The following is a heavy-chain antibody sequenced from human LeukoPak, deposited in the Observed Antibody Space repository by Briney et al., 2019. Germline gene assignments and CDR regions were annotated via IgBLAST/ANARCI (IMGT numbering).Heavy chain of an antibody. CDR1: GFTFSNYW. CDR2: IKQDGSEK. D-gene: IGHD1-7*01. Sequence: TGGSLRLSCAASGFTFSNYWMSWVRQAPGKGLEWVANIKQDGSEKYYVDSVKGRFTISRDNAKNSLYLQMNSLRAEDTAVYYCARDGGAVAVELLEENNYWGQGTLVTVSS. CDR3: ARDGGAVAVELLEENNY. V-gene: IGHV3-7*01. J-gene: IGHJ4*02.